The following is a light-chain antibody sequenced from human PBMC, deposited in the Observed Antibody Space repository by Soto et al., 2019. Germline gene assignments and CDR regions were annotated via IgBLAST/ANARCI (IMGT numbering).Light chain of an antibody. CDR3: TSYTTSSPYLV. CDR1: SSDVGGYNY. V-gene: IGLV2-14*03. J-gene: IGLJ3*02. Sequence: QSALTQPASVSGSPGQSITISCTGTSSDVGGYNYVSWYQHHPGKAPKLMIYDVTNRPSGVSNRFSGSNSGNTASLTISGLQAEDEAHYYCTSYTTSSPYLVFGGGTKLTVL. CDR2: DVT.